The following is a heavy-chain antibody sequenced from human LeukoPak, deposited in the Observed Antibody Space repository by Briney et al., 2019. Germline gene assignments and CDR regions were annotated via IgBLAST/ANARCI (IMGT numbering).Heavy chain of an antibody. J-gene: IGHJ4*02. CDR1: GFTFSIYA. V-gene: IGHV3-23*01. Sequence: PGGSLILSCAASGFTFSIYAMSWVRQAPGKGLAWVSGLNEDGGYTYYADSVKGRFTISRDNSENTLYLQMSSLRAEDTAIYYCAKENVVVAAAVPDYWGQGTLVTVSS. CDR3: AKENVVVAAAVPDY. CDR2: LNEDGGYT. D-gene: IGHD2-15*01.